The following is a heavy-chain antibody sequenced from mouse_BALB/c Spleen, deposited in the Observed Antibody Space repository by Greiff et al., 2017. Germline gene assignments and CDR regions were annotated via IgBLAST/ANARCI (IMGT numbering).Heavy chain of an antibody. D-gene: IGHD1-1*01. J-gene: IGHJ1*01. CDR1: GYTFTSYW. Sequence: QVQLKQSGAELARPGASVKLSCKASGYTFTSYWMQWVKQRPGQGLEWIGAIYPGDGDTRYTQKFKGKATLTADKSSSTAYMQLSSLASEDSAVYYCARIYYYGSSSPYWYFDVWGAGTTVTVSS. CDR3: ARIYYYGSSSPYWYFDV. CDR2: IYPGDGDT. V-gene: IGHV1-87*01.